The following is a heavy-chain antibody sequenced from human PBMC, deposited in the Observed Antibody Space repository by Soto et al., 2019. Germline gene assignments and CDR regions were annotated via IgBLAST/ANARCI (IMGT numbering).Heavy chain of an antibody. CDR3: ARGGLPYYYYGMDV. D-gene: IGHD3-16*01. V-gene: IGHV4-30-2*01. CDR2: IYHSGST. CDR1: GGSISSGGYS. J-gene: IGHJ6*02. Sequence: QLQLQESGSGLVKPSQTLSLTCAVSGGSISSGGYSWSWIRQPPGKGLEWIGYIYHSGSTYYNPSLKSRVTXSVXRXRNQFSLKLSSVTAADTAVYYCARGGLPYYYYGMDVWGQGTTVTVSS.